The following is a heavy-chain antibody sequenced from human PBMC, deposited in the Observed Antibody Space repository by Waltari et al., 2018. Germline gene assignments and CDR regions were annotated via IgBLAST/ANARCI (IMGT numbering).Heavy chain of an antibody. J-gene: IGHJ4*02. Sequence: EVQLVESGGGVSQPGGSLRLSCAASGFTVSSNYMSWVRQAPGKGLEWVSVIYSGGSTYYADSVKGRFTISRDNSKNTLYLQMNSLRAEDTAVYYCASYYSSSWSDYWGQGTLVTVSS. D-gene: IGHD6-13*01. CDR1: GFTVSSNY. CDR3: ASYYSSSWSDY. V-gene: IGHV3-53*01. CDR2: IYSGGST.